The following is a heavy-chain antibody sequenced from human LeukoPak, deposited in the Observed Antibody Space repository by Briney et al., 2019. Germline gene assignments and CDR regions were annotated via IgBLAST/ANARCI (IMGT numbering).Heavy chain of an antibody. Sequence: SETLSLTCTVSGGSISSYYWNWIRQPPGKGLEWIGYIYNSGSTNNNPSLKSRVTISVDTSKKQFSLKLSSVTAADTAMYFCAREEMPGKFDYWGQGILVTVSS. V-gene: IGHV4-59*12. J-gene: IGHJ4*02. D-gene: IGHD1-26*01. CDR3: AREEMPGKFDY. CDR2: IYNSGST. CDR1: GGSISSYY.